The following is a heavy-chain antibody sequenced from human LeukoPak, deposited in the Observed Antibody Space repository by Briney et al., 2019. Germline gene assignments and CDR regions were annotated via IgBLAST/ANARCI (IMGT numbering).Heavy chain of an antibody. CDR1: GFTGRSNY. J-gene: IGHJ5*02. CDR3: ARADGYSSWFVH. Sequence: PGGSLRLSCAASGFTGRSNYMTWVRQAPGKGLEWVSVMYSGDSTYYDDSVKGRFTNSRDNSKNTLDLQMNSLRDEDTGVYYCARADGYSSWFVHWGQGTLVTVSS. CDR2: MYSGDST. D-gene: IGHD5-18*01. V-gene: IGHV3-53*01.